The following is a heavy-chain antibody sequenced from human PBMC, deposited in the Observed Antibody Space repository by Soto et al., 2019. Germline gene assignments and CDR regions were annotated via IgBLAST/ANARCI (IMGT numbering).Heavy chain of an antibody. D-gene: IGHD3-3*01. Sequence: PSETLSLTCTVSGGSVSSGSYYWSWIRQPPGKGLEWIGYIYYSGSTNYNPSLKSRVTISVDTSKNQFSLKLSSLTAADTSVLYCARSFSYYEFWSGYVGAKYCQHLRKRTLGAVAS. CDR1: GGSVSSGSYY. V-gene: IGHV4-61*01. CDR3: ARSFSYYEFWSGYVGAKYCQH. CDR2: IYYSGST. J-gene: IGHJ1*01.